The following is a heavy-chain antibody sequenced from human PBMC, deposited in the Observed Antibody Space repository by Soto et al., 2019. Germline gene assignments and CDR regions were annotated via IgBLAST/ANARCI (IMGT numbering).Heavy chain of an antibody. CDR2: IYYSGST. CDR1: GGSISSSSYY. J-gene: IGHJ6*02. D-gene: IGHD3-22*01. CDR3: ARWRGVISYYYYGMDV. V-gene: IGHV4-39*01. Sequence: SETLSLTCTVSGGSISSSSYYWGWIRQPPGKGLEWIGSIYYSGSTYYNPSLKSRVTISVDTSKNQFSLKLSSVTAADTAVYYCARWRGVISYYYYGMDVWGQGTTVTVSS.